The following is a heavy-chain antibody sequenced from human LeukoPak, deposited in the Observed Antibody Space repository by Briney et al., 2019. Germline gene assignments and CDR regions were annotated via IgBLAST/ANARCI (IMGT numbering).Heavy chain of an antibody. J-gene: IGHJ4*02. V-gene: IGHV3-21*01. CDR2: ISSSSSYK. D-gene: IGHD4-17*01. Sequence: GGPLRLSCAASGFTFSSYSMNWVRQAPGKGLEWVSSISSSSSYKYYADSVKGRFTISRDNAKNSLYLQMNSLRAEDTAVYYCARDHTVTTAGYWGQGTLVTVSS. CDR1: GFTFSSYS. CDR3: ARDHTVTTAGY.